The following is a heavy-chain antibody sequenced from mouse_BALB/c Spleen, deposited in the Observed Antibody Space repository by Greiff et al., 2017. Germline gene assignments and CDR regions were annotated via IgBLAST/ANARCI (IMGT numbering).Heavy chain of an antibody. D-gene: IGHD1-1*01. CDR3: ANYPYYAMDY. CDR2: INPSNGRT. Sequence: QVQLQQPGAELVKPGASVKLSCKASGYTFTSYWMHWVKQRPGQGLEWIGEINPSNGRTNYNEKFKSKATLTVDKSSSTAYMQLSSLTSEDSAVYYCANYPYYAMDYWGQGTSVTVSS. J-gene: IGHJ4*01. CDR1: GYTFTSYW. V-gene: IGHV1S81*02.